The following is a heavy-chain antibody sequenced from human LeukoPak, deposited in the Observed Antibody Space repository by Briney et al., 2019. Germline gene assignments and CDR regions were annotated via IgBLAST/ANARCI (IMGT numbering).Heavy chain of an antibody. V-gene: IGHV4-4*07. Sequence: SETLSLTCTVSGDSISDYYWNWIRQPAGKGLEWIGRIYTRGGTTYNPSLKSRVTISVDTSKNQFSLKLSSVTAADTAVYYCARGVWSSRTFYWGQGTLVTVSS. CDR1: GDSISDYY. J-gene: IGHJ4*02. D-gene: IGHD6-13*01. CDR2: IYTRGGT. CDR3: ARGVWSSRTFY.